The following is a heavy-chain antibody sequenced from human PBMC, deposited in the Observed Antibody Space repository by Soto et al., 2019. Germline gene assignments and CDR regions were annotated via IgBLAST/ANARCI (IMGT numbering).Heavy chain of an antibody. J-gene: IGHJ4*02. Sequence: SETLSLTCTVSGDSISTDYWSWIRQSPGKGLEWIGYIYYSGSTNYNPSLKSRVTISVDTSKNQFSLKLSSVTAADTDVYYCARRYGGNFDCWGQGTLVTVSS. CDR1: GDSISTDY. CDR2: IYYSGST. CDR3: ARRYGGNFDC. V-gene: IGHV4-59*01. D-gene: IGHD1-26*01.